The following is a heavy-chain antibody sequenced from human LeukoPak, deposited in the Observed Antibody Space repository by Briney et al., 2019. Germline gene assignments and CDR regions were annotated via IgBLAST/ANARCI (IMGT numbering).Heavy chain of an antibody. Sequence: ASVKVSCKASGYTFTGYYMHWVRQAPGQGLEWMGWINPNSGGTNYAQKFQGRVTITADESTSTAYMELSSLRSEDTAVYYCARGGYCSSTSCPDYWGQGTLVTVSS. CDR3: ARGGYCSSTSCPDY. D-gene: IGHD2-2*01. CDR2: INPNSGGT. CDR1: GYTFTGYY. J-gene: IGHJ4*02. V-gene: IGHV1-2*02.